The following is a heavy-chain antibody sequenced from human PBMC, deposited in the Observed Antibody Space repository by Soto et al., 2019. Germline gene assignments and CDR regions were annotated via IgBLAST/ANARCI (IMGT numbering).Heavy chain of an antibody. CDR2: ISSSSSTI. V-gene: IGHV3-48*02. CDR3: ARDAPPLTYYYDPNWFDP. CDR1: GFAFSSYS. J-gene: IGHJ5*02. Sequence: GGSLRLSCAASGFAFSSYSMNWVRQAPGKGLEWVSYISSSSSTIYYADSVKGRFTIPRDNAKNSLYLQMNSLRDEDTAVYYCARDAPPLTYYYDPNWFDPWGQGTLVTVSS. D-gene: IGHD3-22*01.